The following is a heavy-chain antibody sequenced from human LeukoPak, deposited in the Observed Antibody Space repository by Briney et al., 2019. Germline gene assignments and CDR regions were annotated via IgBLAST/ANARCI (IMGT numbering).Heavy chain of an antibody. V-gene: IGHV4-39*07. CDR2: IYSSGST. D-gene: IGHD5-12*01. Sequence: SETLSLTCTVSGGSISSSSYYWGWIRQPPGKGLEWIGSIYSSGSTYYNPSLRSRVTISVDTSKNQFSLKLSSVTAADTAVYYCARSGSGYLRYYFDYWGQGTLVTVSS. CDR3: ARSGSGYLRYYFDY. CDR1: GGSISSSSYY. J-gene: IGHJ4*02.